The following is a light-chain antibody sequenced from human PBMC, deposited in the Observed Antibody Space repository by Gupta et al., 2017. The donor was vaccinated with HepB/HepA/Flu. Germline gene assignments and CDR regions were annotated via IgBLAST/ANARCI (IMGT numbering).Light chain of an antibody. CDR1: QSVSSY. V-gene: IGKV3-11*01. J-gene: IGKJ1*01. CDR3: QQRSNWPPWT. Sequence: EIVLTQSPATLSLSPGERATLSCRASQSVSSYLAWYQQKPGQAPRLLIYDASNRDTGIPARFSGSGSGKDVTITISSREQEDFAVYYCQQRSNWPPWTFGQGTKVEIK. CDR2: DAS.